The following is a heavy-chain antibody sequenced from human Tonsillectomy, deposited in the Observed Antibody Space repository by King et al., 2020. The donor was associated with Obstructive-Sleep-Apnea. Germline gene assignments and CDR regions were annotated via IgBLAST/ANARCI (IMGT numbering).Heavy chain of an antibody. CDR2: IRYDGSYE. J-gene: IGHJ4*02. V-gene: IGHV3-30*02. Sequence: VQLVESGGGVVQPGRSLRLSCAASGFSFSSYGMEWVRQAPGKGPEWVAFIRYDGSYEDYADSVKGRFTISRDNAKNTLYLLMESLRTEDTALYYCAKVPSAYPSSYPDYWGQGTLVTVSS. CDR3: AKVPSAYPSSYPDY. D-gene: IGHD4-11*01. CDR1: GFSFSSYG.